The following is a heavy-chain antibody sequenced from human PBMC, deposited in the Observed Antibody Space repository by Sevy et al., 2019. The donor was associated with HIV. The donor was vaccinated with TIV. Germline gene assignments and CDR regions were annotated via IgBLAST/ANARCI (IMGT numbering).Heavy chain of an antibody. V-gene: IGHV3-23*01. D-gene: IGHD3-22*01. J-gene: IGHJ3*02. CDR1: GITFSGYA. Sequence: GGSLRLSCAASGITFSGYAMNWVRQAPGKGLDSVSTIYGSAGVTYYADSVKGRFTISRDNSKNTLFLQMNNLRAEDTAVYYCAGGRFDSTGSFDAFDIWGRGTLVTVSS. CDR2: IYGSAGVT. CDR3: AGGRFDSTGSFDAFDI.